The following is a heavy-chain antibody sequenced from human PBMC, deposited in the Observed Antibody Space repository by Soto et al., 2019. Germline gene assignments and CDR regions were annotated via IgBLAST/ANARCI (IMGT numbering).Heavy chain of an antibody. V-gene: IGHV1-69*13. Sequence: SVKVSCKASGGTFSSYAISWVRQAPGQGLEWMGGIIPIFGTANYAQKFQGRVTITADESTSTAYMELSSLRSEDTAVYYCARDPSYCISTSCHGAVWFDPWGQGTLVTVSS. J-gene: IGHJ5*02. CDR2: IIPIFGTA. CDR1: GGTFSSYA. CDR3: ARDPSYCISTSCHGAVWFDP. D-gene: IGHD2-2*01.